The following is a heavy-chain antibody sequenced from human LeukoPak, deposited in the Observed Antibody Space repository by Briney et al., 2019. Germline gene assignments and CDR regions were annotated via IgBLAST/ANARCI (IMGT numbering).Heavy chain of an antibody. V-gene: IGHV1-18*01. CDR1: GYTFTSYG. CDR2: ISAYNGNT. CDR3: ARGGSYDYVWGTYLVFDY. Sequence: ASVKVSCKASGYTFTSYGISWVRQAPGQGLEWMGWISAYNGNTNYAQKLQGRVTMTTDTSTSTAYMELRSLRSDDTAVYYCARGGSYDYVWGTYLVFDYWGQGTLVTVSS. D-gene: IGHD3-16*01. J-gene: IGHJ4*02.